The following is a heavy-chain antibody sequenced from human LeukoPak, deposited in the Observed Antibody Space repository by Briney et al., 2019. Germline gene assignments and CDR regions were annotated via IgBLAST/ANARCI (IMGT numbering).Heavy chain of an antibody. Sequence: GESLQISCKGSGYRFTSYWIGWVRQMPGKGLEGMGIIYPGDSDTRYSPSFQGQVTISADKSISTAYLQWSSLKASDTAMYYCARHHYDILTGSRFDPWGQGTLVTVSS. CDR1: GYRFTSYW. D-gene: IGHD3-9*01. CDR3: ARHHYDILTGSRFDP. V-gene: IGHV5-51*01. J-gene: IGHJ5*02. CDR2: IYPGDSDT.